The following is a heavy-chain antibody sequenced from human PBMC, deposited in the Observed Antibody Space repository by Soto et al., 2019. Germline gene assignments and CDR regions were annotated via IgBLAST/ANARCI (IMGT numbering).Heavy chain of an antibody. D-gene: IGHD2-2*01. CDR3: ARDLRVVPGGIYYYYYMDV. CDR1: GFTFSSYG. Sequence: GGSLRLSCAASGFTFSSYGMHWVRQAPGKGLEWVAVIWYDGSNKYYADSVKGRFTISRDNSKNTLYLQMNSLRAEDTAVYYCARDLRVVPGGIYYYYYMDVWGKGTTVTVSS. CDR2: IWYDGSNK. V-gene: IGHV3-33*01. J-gene: IGHJ6*03.